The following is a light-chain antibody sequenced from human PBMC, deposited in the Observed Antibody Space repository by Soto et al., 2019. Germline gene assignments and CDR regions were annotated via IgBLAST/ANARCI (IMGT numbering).Light chain of an antibody. J-gene: IGLJ1*01. CDR2: EVS. CDR3: SSYTSSSTNNV. CDR1: SSDVGGYNY. V-gene: IGLV2-14*01. Sequence: QSVLTQPASVSGSPGQSITISCTGTSSDVGGYNYVSWCQQHPGKAPKLMIYEVSNRPSGVSNRFSGSKSGNTASLTISGLQAEDEADYYCSSYTSSSTNNVFGTGTKVTVL.